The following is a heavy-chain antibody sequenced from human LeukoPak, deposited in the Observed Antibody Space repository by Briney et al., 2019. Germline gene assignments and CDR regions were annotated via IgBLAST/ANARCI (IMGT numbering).Heavy chain of an antibody. J-gene: IGHJ4*02. CDR2: IKQDGSDQ. V-gene: IGHV3-7*01. CDR1: AFPFSSYW. Sequence: GGSLRLSCAASAFPFSSYWMSWVRQAPGKGLEWVANIKQDGSDQYYVDSVRGRFTISRDNTKNSLYLQVNSLRAEDTAVYYCAKVRYNIGWYAYLEYWGQGTLVTASS. D-gene: IGHD6-19*01. CDR3: AKVRYNIGWYAYLEY.